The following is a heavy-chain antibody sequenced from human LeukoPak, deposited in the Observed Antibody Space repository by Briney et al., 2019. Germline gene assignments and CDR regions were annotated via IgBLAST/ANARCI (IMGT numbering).Heavy chain of an antibody. CDR3: ARRAGRFGELLMFFYFDY. Sequence: SGTLSLTCAVSGGSISSSNWWSWVRQPPGKGLEWIGEIYHSGSTNYNPSLKSRVTISVDKSKNQFSLKLSSVTAADTAVYYCARRAGRFGELLMFFYFDYWGQGTLVTVPS. D-gene: IGHD3-10*01. J-gene: IGHJ4*02. V-gene: IGHV4-4*02. CDR2: IYHSGST. CDR1: GGSISSSNW.